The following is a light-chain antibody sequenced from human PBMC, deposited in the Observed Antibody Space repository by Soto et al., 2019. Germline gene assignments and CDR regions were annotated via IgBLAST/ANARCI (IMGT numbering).Light chain of an antibody. CDR3: QQYNNWPPLT. CDR2: GAS. V-gene: IGKV3-15*01. J-gene: IGKJ4*01. CDR1: QSIGTN. Sequence: EIVMTQSPATLSVSPGERATLPCRASQSIGTNLAWYQQKPGQAPRLLIYGASTRATGVPARFSGSGSGTEFTLTISSLQSEDFAVYYCQQYNNWPPLTFGGGTKVDIK.